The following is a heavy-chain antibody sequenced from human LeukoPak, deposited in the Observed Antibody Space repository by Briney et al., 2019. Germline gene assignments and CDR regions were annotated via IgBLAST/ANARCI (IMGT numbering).Heavy chain of an antibody. CDR1: GHTFTGYY. D-gene: IGHD3-22*01. CDR3: ARRDFTMTLDL. J-gene: IGHJ2*01. V-gene: IGHV1-2*06. Sequence: VASVKVSCKASGHTFTGYYMHWVRQAPGQGLEWMGRINPNSGGTNYAQKFQGRVTMTRDTSISTAYMELSRLRSDDTAVYYCARRDFTMTLDLWGRGTLVTVSS. CDR2: INPNSGGT.